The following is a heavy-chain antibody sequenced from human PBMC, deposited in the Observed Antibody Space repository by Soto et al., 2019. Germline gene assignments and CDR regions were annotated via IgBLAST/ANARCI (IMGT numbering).Heavy chain of an antibody. V-gene: IGHV1-18*01. CDR2: INPYNGNR. CDR3: ARDRLRGYDSSGFYS. Sequence: GASVKVSCKTSGYAFSSYGLHWVRQAPGQGLEWMGWINPYNGNRNYAPKFEDRLTMTSATSTNTVYMELRSLKSNDTAIYFCARDRLRGYDSSGFYSWGKGTLVTVSS. J-gene: IGHJ4*02. CDR1: GYAFSSYG. D-gene: IGHD3-22*01.